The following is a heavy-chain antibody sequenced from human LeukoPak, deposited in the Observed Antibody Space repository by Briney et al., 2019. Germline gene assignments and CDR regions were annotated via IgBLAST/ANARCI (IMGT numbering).Heavy chain of an antibody. Sequence: PGGSLRLSCSASGFTFSSYSMKWVRQAPGKGPEWVSSISSSSSYIYYADSVKGRFTISRDNAKNSLYLQMNSLRAEDTAVYYCARDSRAFIDYWGQGTLVTVSS. CDR2: ISSSSSYI. D-gene: IGHD2/OR15-2a*01. CDR3: ARDSRAFIDY. V-gene: IGHV3-21*01. CDR1: GFTFSSYS. J-gene: IGHJ4*02.